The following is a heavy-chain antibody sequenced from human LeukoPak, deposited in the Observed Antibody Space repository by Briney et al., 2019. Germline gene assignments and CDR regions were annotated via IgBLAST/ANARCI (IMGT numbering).Heavy chain of an antibody. CDR3: ARVIYGSGSYYVGY. V-gene: IGHV3-53*01. J-gene: IGHJ4*02. Sequence: PGGSLRLSCAASGFTVSSNYMSWVRQAPGKGLEWVSVIYSGGSTYYADSVKGRFTISRDNSKNTLYLQMNSLRAEDTAVYYCARVIYGSGSYYVGYWGQGTLVTVSS. CDR2: IYSGGST. CDR1: GFTVSSNY. D-gene: IGHD3-10*01.